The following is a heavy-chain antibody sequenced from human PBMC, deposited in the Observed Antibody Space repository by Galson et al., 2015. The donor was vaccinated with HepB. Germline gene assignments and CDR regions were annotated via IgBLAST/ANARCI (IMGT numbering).Heavy chain of an antibody. CDR2: ISYDGSNK. Sequence: SLRLSCAASGFIFSSYGMHWVRQAPGKGLEWVAVISYDGSNKYYTDSVKGRFTISRDNSKNTLYLEMNSLRAEDTAVYFCAKVGAANYYYYSMDVWGKGTTVTVSS. D-gene: IGHD3-16*01. CDR1: GFIFSSYG. J-gene: IGHJ6*03. CDR3: AKVGAANYYYYSMDV. V-gene: IGHV3-30*18.